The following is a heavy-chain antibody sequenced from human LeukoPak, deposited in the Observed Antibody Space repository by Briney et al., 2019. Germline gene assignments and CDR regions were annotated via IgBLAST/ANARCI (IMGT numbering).Heavy chain of an antibody. Sequence: GGSLRLSCAASGFTFDDYGMSWVRQAPGKGLEWVAVIWFDGSNKYYADSVKGRFTISRDNSKNTLYLQMNSLRAEDTALYYCARDGDYYDSSGYYNDWGQGTLVTVSS. CDR1: GFTFDDYG. J-gene: IGHJ4*02. D-gene: IGHD3-22*01. CDR3: ARDGDYYDSSGYYND. CDR2: IWFDGSNK. V-gene: IGHV3-33*08.